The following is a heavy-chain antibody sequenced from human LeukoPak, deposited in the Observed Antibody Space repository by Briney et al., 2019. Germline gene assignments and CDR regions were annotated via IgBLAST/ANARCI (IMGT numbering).Heavy chain of an antibody. V-gene: IGHV4-30-4*08. D-gene: IGHD3-3*01. CDR1: GGSISSGDYY. CDR2: IYYSGST. J-gene: IGHJ3*02. CDR3: ARVGFGVIIPPYAFDI. Sequence: PSQTLSLTCTVSGGSISSGDYYWSWIRQPPGKGLEWIGYIYYSGSTYYNPSLKSRITISEDTSKNQFSLKLTSVTAADTAVYYCARVGFGVIIPPYAFDIWGQGTMVTVSS.